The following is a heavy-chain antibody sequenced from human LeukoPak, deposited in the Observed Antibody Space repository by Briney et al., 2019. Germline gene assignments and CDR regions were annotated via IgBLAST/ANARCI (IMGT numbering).Heavy chain of an antibody. J-gene: IGHJ4*02. CDR1: GGSISNYY. D-gene: IGHD2-15*01. V-gene: IGHV4-59*08. CDR3: ARHPFATPFDY. CDR2: MYHTGHT. Sequence: SETLSLTCNVSGGSISNYYWSWIRQPPGKGLEWIGYMYHTGHTMYNSSLKSRVAMSLDTSKNHFSLRLSSVTAADTAVYYCARHPFATPFDYWGPGTLVTVSS.